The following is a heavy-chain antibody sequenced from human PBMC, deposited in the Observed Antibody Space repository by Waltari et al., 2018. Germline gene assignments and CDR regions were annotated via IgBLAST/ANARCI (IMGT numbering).Heavy chain of an antibody. J-gene: IGHJ5*02. V-gene: IGHV1-18*01. CDR2: ILAYNGNT. CDR1: GYTFTSYG. CDR3: ARDRVAVAGKRMDNWFDP. D-gene: IGHD6-19*01. Sequence: QVQLVQSGAEVKKTGASVKVSCKASGYTFTSYGISWGRQAPGQGLEWIGWILAYNGNTNYAQKLQGRVTMTTDTSTSTAYMELRSLRSDDTAVYYCARDRVAVAGKRMDNWFDPWGQGTLVTVSS.